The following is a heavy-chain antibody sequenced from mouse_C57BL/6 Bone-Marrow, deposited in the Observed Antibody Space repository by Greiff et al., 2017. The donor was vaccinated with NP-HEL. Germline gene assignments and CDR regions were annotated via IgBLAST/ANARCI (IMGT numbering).Heavy chain of an antibody. J-gene: IGHJ3*01. CDR1: GYSFTSYY. V-gene: IGHV1-66*01. CDR2: IYPGSGNT. Sequence: LVESGPELVKPGASVKISCKASGYSFTSYYIHWVKQRPGQGLEWIGWIYPGSGNTKYNEKFKGKATLTADTSSSTAYMQLSSLTSEDSAVYYCARRYYDYDGAFAYWGQGTLVTVSA. D-gene: IGHD2-4*01. CDR3: ARRYYDYDGAFAY.